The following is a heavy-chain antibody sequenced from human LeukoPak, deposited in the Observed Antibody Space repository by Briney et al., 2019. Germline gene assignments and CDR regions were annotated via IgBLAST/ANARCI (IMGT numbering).Heavy chain of an antibody. CDR3: ARFDSSSCFNY. V-gene: IGHV3-11*03. Sequence: GGSLRLSCAASGFTFSNYSMSWIRQAPGKGLEWVSYISSSSSYTNYADSVKGRFTISRDNAKSSLYLQMNSLRAEDTAVYYCARFDSSSCFNYWGQGTLVTVSS. CDR2: ISSSSSYT. CDR1: GFTFSNYS. D-gene: IGHD6-13*01. J-gene: IGHJ4*02.